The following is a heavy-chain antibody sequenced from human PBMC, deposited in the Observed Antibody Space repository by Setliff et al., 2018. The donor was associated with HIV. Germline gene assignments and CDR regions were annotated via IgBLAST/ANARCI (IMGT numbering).Heavy chain of an antibody. D-gene: IGHD5-12*01. J-gene: IGHJ4*02. CDR3: ATLPAAIVATTYYFDY. V-gene: IGHV3-21*06. CDR2: INSRGTYI. CDR1: GFILSNYA. Sequence: GGSLRLSCAASGFILSNYAVSWVRQAPGKGLEWVSGINSRGTYIYYADSVKGRFIISRDNDKNLVYLQMNTLRADDTAVYYCATLPAAIVATTYYFDYWGQGTLVTVSS.